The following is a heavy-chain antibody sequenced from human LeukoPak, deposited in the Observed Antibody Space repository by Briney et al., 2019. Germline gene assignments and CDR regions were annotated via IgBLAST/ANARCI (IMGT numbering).Heavy chain of an antibody. V-gene: IGHV4-4*08. CDR3: ARGHYDFGP. D-gene: IGHD3-3*01. CDR2: TFPTGDT. CDR1: GDSIINYY. Sequence: PSETLSLTCKVSGDSIINYYWSWIRQPSGKGLEWIAYTFPTGDTDYNPSLKSRVTISLDTSNNQFSLTLTSVTVADTAVYFCARGHYDFGPWGQGTLVTVSS. J-gene: IGHJ5*02.